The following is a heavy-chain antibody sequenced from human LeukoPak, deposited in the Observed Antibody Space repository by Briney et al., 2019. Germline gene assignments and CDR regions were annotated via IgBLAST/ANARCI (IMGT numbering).Heavy chain of an antibody. D-gene: IGHD3-3*01. CDR3: ARGSGKITIFGVPY. Sequence: GGSLRLSCEASGFTFDDYGMSWVRQAPGKGLEWVSGINWNGNSRGNADSVKGRFTISRDNAKNSLYLQMTSLRAEDTAVYYCARGSGKITIFGVPYWGQGTLVTVSS. V-gene: IGHV3-20*04. CDR1: GFTFDDYG. J-gene: IGHJ4*02. CDR2: INWNGNSR.